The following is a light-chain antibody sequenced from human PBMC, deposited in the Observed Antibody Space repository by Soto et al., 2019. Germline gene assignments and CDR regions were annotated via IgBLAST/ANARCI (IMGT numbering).Light chain of an antibody. CDR1: QSISSW. CDR2: DAS. J-gene: IGKJ1*01. CDR3: QQYHRYSWT. Sequence: DIQMTQSPSTLSASVGDRVTITCRASQSISSWLAWYQQKPGKAPKFLIYDASSLESGVPARFSGSGSGTEFPLTISSLQPDDFATYYCQQYHRYSWTFGKVNKVESK. V-gene: IGKV1-5*01.